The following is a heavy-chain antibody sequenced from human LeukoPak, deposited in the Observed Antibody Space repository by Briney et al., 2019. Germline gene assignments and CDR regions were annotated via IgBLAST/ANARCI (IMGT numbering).Heavy chain of an antibody. J-gene: IGHJ6*03. CDR1: GYTFTGYY. CDR2: INPNSGGT. V-gene: IGHV1-2*02. CDR3: ARGVPAAKGYYYYMDV. D-gene: IGHD2-2*01. Sequence: ASVKVSCKASGYTFTGYYMHWVRQAPGQGLEWMGWINPNSGGTNYAQKFQGRVTMTRDTSISTAYMELSRLRSDDTAVYYCARGVPAAKGYYYYMDVWGKGTTVTVSS.